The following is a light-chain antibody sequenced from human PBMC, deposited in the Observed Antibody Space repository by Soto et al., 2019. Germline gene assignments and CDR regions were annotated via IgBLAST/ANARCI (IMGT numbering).Light chain of an antibody. Sequence: AIRMTQSPSSLSASTGDRFTITWRASQGISSYLAWYQQKPGKAPKLLIYAASTLQSGVPSRFSGSGSGTDFTLTISCLQSEDFATYYCQQYYSYPITFGQGTRLEI. V-gene: IGKV1-8*01. CDR3: QQYYSYPIT. CDR1: QGISSY. J-gene: IGKJ5*01. CDR2: AAS.